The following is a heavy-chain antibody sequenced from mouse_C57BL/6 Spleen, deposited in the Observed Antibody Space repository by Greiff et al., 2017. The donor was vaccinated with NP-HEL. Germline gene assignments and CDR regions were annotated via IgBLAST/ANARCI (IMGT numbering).Heavy chain of an antibody. J-gene: IGHJ1*03. Sequence: EVKLVESGGDLVKPGGSLKLSCAASGFTFSSYGMSWVRQTPDKRLEWVATISSGGSYTYYPDSVKGRFTISRDNAKNTLYLQMSSLKSEDTAMYYCARLEDYDWYFDVWGTGTTVTVSS. CDR2: ISSGGSYT. CDR1: GFTFSSYG. V-gene: IGHV5-6*01. CDR3: ARLEDYDWYFDV. D-gene: IGHD2-4*01.